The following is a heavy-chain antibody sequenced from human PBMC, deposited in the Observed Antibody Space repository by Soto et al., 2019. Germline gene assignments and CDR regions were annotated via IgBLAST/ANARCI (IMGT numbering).Heavy chain of an antibody. V-gene: IGHV3-48*02. D-gene: IGHD3-22*01. CDR2: ISTTSGPI. CDR3: ARGSSGSDY. Sequence: EVQLVESGGGLAQPGGSLRLSCAASGFIFGTYSMNWVRQAPGKGLEWVSYISTTSGPIYYADSVKGRFTISRDNVKNSLYLQMNSLRDDDTAVYYCARGSSGSDYWGQGTLVTVSS. J-gene: IGHJ4*02. CDR1: GFIFGTYS.